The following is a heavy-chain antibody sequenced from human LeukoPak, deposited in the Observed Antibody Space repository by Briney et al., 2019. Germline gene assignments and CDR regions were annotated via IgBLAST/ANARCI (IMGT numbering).Heavy chain of an antibody. D-gene: IGHD1-26*01. V-gene: IGHV4-59*01. CDR2: IYYSGST. CDR1: GGSISTYY. Sequence: SETLSLTCTVSGGSISTYYWSWIRQPPGKGLEWIGYIYYSGSTSYNPSLKSRVTISVDTSKNQLSLKLTSVTAADTAVYYCARSSSSGSYWADYWGQGTLVTVSS. CDR3: ARSSSSGSYWADY. J-gene: IGHJ4*02.